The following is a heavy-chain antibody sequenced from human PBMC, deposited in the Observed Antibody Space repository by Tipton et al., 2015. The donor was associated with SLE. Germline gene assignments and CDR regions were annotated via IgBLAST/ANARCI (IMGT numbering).Heavy chain of an antibody. V-gene: IGHV3-49*03. Sequence: SLRLSCTASGFTFGDYAMSWFRQAPGKGLEWVGFIRSKAYGGTTEYAASVKGRFTISRDDSKSGAYLQMNSLKTEDTAVYYCTRDLDYYDSSGYDYYYGMDVWGQGTTVTVSS. J-gene: IGHJ6*02. CDR2: IRSKAYGGTT. D-gene: IGHD3-22*01. CDR3: TRDLDYYDSSGYDYYYGMDV. CDR1: GFTFGDYA.